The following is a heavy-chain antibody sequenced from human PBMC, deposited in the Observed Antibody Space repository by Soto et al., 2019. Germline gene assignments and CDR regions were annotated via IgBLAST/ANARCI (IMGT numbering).Heavy chain of an antibody. Sequence: ASVKVSCKASGGTFSNSAISWVRQAPGQGLEWMGGIIPIFDTPNYAQKFQGRVTITADESTSTAFMELSSLRSEDTAVYYCATDVVIAVTSTGDCWGQGTLVTVSS. CDR3: ATDVVIAVTSTGDC. J-gene: IGHJ4*02. CDR1: GGTFSNSA. D-gene: IGHD6-19*01. V-gene: IGHV1-69*13. CDR2: IIPIFDTP.